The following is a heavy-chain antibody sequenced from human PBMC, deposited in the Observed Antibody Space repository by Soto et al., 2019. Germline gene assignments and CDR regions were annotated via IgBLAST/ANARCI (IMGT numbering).Heavy chain of an antibody. CDR1: GYPFTSYS. CDR3: AREGAVVGSAVYYGMAV. D-gene: IGHD2-15*01. Sequence: ASVKVSCKASGYPFTSYSFSWVRQAPGQGLEWMGWSSAYNGDTRYAQKFQGRVTMTADPYTDTAYMELRNLRSDDTGVYYCAREGAVVGSAVYYGMAVWGQGTMVTVSS. CDR2: SSAYNGDT. V-gene: IGHV1-18*04. J-gene: IGHJ6*02.